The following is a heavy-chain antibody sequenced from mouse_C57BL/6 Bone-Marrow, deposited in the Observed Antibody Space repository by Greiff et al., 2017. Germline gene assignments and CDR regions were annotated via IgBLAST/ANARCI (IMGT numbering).Heavy chain of an antibody. D-gene: IGHD3-2*02. CDR1: GYTFTSYW. J-gene: IGHJ4*01. V-gene: IGHV1-52*01. CDR2: IDPSDSET. CDR3: ARRDSSGYVPYYAMDY. Sequence: VQLQQPGAELVRPGSSVKLSCKASGYTFTSYWMHWVKQRPIQGLEWIGNIDPSDSETHYNQKFKDKATLTVDKSSSTAYMQLSSLTSEDAAVYYCARRDSSGYVPYYAMDYWGQGTSGTVSS.